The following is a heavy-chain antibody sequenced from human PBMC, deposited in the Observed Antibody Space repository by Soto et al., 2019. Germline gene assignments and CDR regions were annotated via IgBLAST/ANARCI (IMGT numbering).Heavy chain of an antibody. Sequence: QVQLQESGPGLVKPSETLSLTCTVSGGSISSYYWSWIRQPPGKGLEWIGYIYYSGSTNYNPSLKSRVTISEDTSKNQVSLKLSSVTAADTAVYYCARRKGPVVVPAAISSRSYYYYMDVWGKGTTVTVSS. CDR3: ARRKGPVVVPAAISSRSYYYYMDV. J-gene: IGHJ6*03. D-gene: IGHD2-2*01. CDR2: IYYSGST. V-gene: IGHV4-59*08. CDR1: GGSISSYY.